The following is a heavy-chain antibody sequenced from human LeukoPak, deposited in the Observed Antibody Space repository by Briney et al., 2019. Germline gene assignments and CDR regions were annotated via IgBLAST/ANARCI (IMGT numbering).Heavy chain of an antibody. J-gene: IGHJ4*02. CDR3: VRQYYHYSSDYYWAPDY. Sequence: ASVKVSCKPSGYTFTSYDINWVRQAPGQGLEWMGIINPSGGSTSYAQKFQGRVTMTRDMSTSTVYMELSSLRSEDTAVYYCVRQYYHYSSDYYWAPDYWGQGTLVTVSS. D-gene: IGHD3-22*01. CDR2: INPSGGST. CDR1: GYTFTSYD. V-gene: IGHV1-46*01.